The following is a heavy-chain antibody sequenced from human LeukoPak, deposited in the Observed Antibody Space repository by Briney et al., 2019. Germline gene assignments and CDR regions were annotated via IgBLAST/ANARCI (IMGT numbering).Heavy chain of an antibody. V-gene: IGHV1-2*02. CDR3: ARAVRDILTGSRSFDC. J-gene: IGHJ4*02. CDR1: GYTFTAYY. CDR2: ISPNTGDT. D-gene: IGHD3-9*01. Sequence: ASVKVSCKASGYTFTAYYLHWVRQAPGQGLEWMAWISPNTGDTDYAQNFQGRVTMTRDTSTITVYMELTSLRSDDTAVYYCARAVRDILTGSRSFDCWGQGTLVTVSS.